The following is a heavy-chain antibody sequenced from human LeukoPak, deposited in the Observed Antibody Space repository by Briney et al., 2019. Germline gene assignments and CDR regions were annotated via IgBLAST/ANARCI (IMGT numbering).Heavy chain of an antibody. J-gene: IGHJ3*02. CDR3: AREVATTNYDAFDI. CDR1: GYTFTSYA. V-gene: IGHV7-4-1*02. Sequence: ASVKVSCKASGYTFTSYAMNWVRQAPGQGLEWMGWINTNTGNPTYAQGFTGRFVFSLDTSVSTAYLQISSLKAEDTAVYYCAREVATTNYDAFDIWGQGTMVTVSS. CDR2: INTNTGNP. D-gene: IGHD1-26*01.